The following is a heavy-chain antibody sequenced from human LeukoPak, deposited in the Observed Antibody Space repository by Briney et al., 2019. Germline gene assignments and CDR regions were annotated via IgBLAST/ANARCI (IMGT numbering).Heavy chain of an antibody. J-gene: IGHJ4*02. Sequence: SVKVSCKASGFTFTSSAMQWVRQARGQRLEWIGWIVVGSGNTNYAQKFQERVTITRDMSTSTAYMELSSLRSEDTAVYYCAAAPVEVGELSYDVDYWGQGTLVTVSS. CDR1: GFTFTSSA. V-gene: IGHV1-58*02. CDR3: AAAPVEVGELSYDVDY. CDR2: IVVGSGNT. D-gene: IGHD3-16*02.